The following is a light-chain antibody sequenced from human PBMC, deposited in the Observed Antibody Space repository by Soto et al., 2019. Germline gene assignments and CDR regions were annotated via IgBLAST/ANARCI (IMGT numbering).Light chain of an antibody. CDR2: AAS. CDR1: QSISSY. Sequence: IQMTHSPSSLSASVGDRVTMTRRASQSISSYLNWYQQKPGKAPKLLIYAASSLQSGVPSRFSGSGSGTDFTLTISSLQPEDFATYYCQQSYSTPGTFGQGTRLEIK. J-gene: IGKJ5*01. V-gene: IGKV1-39*01. CDR3: QQSYSTPGT.